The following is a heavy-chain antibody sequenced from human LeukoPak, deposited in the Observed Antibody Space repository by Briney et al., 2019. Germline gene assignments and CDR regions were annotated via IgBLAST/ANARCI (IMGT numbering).Heavy chain of an antibody. D-gene: IGHD1-1*01. V-gene: IGHV3-66*01. Sequence: PGESLRLSCAASGFTVSSNYMNWVRQVPGKGLERVSVTYSGGVTDYADSVKGRFTISRDDSKNTVYLQMSSLRVEDTAVYFCARVHWGTTRYLDYWGQGTLVTVSS. CDR3: ARVHWGTTRYLDY. CDR1: GFTVSSNY. CDR2: TYSGGVT. J-gene: IGHJ4*02.